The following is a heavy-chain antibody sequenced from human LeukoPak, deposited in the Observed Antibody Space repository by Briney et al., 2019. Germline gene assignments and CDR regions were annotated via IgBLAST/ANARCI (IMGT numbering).Heavy chain of an antibody. V-gene: IGHV3-11*01. Sequence: GGSLRLSCAASGFTFSDYYMSWIRQAPGKGLEWVSYISSSGSTIYYADSVKGRFTISRDNAKNSLYLQMNSLRAEDTAVYYCTRSDYYDSSGYYSFFVYWGQGTLVTVSS. CDR2: ISSSGSTI. J-gene: IGHJ4*02. CDR1: GFTFSDYY. D-gene: IGHD3-22*01. CDR3: TRSDYYDSSGYYSFFVY.